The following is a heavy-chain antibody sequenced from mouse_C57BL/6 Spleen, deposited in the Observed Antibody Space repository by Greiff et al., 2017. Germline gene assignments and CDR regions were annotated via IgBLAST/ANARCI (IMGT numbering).Heavy chain of an antibody. J-gene: IGHJ4*01. V-gene: IGHV7-3*01. Sequence: DVMLVESGGGLVQPGGSLSLSCAASGFTFTDYYMSWVRQPPGKALEWLGFIRNKANGYTTEYSASVKGRFTISRDNSQSILYLQMNALRAEDSATYYCARSHYGAYYYAMDYWGQGTSVTVSS. CDR1: GFTFTDYY. CDR3: ARSHYGAYYYAMDY. D-gene: IGHD1-1*02. CDR2: IRNKANGYTT.